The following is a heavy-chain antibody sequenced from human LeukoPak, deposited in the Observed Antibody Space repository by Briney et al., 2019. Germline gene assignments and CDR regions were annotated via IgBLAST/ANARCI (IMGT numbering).Heavy chain of an antibody. CDR1: GFTFSDYY. D-gene: IGHD1-26*01. J-gene: IGHJ3*02. Sequence: GGSLRLSCAASGFTFSDYYMSWIRQAPGKGLEWVSYISSSNSYTNYADSVKGRFYADSVKGRFTISRNNPNNTLYLQMNNLRAEDTAVYYCAKPRDSIVGTTTPTRLATLDIWGQGTMVTVSS. CDR2: ISSSNSYT. V-gene: IGHV3-11*03. CDR3: AKPRDSIVGTTTPTRLATLDI.